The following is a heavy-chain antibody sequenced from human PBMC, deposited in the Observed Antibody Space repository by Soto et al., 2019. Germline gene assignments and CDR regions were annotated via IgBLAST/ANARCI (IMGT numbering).Heavy chain of an antibody. Sequence: QVQLMQSGAEVKKPGSSVKVSCKASGGTFSSYAISWVRQAPGQGLEWMGGIIPIFGTANYAQKFQDRVTITADASTSTAYMELSSLRSEDTDVYYCARVVGLNVDIAVRYNYYAMDVWGQGTTVTVSS. J-gene: IGHJ6*02. CDR2: IIPIFGTA. CDR1: GGTFSSYA. CDR3: ARVVGLNVDIAVRYNYYAMDV. D-gene: IGHD6-19*01. V-gene: IGHV1-69*01.